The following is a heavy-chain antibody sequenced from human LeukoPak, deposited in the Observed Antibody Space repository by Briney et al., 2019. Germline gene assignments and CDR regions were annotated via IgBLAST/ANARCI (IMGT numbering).Heavy chain of an antibody. CDR2: IRYDGSKK. CDR1: GFTFSSCG. J-gene: IGHJ4*02. CDR3: AKDYGDFIDY. Sequence: PGGSLRLSCAASGFTFSSCGMHWVRQAPGKGLQWVAFIRYDGSKKYYADSVKGRFTISRDNSKNTLYLQSNSLRAEDTAVYYCAKDYGDFIDYWGQGTLVTVSS. V-gene: IGHV3-30*02. D-gene: IGHD4-17*01.